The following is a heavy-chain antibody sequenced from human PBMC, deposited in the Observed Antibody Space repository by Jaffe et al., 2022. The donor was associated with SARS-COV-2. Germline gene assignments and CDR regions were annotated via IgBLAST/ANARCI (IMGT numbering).Heavy chain of an antibody. D-gene: IGHD3-10*01. CDR2: ISPSSQNI. V-gene: IGHV3-11*01. CDR3: ARFYYGSGKYRVIQPFDF. J-gene: IGHJ4*02. CDR1: GFTFSDYY. Sequence: VQLEESGGGLVQPGGSLRLSCKASGFTFSDYYMSWIRQAPGKGPEWISYISPSSQNIYFADSLKGRFTLSRDNAKNSIYLQLNSLGAEDTAIYYCARFYYGSGKYRVIQPFDFWGQGTLVTVSS.